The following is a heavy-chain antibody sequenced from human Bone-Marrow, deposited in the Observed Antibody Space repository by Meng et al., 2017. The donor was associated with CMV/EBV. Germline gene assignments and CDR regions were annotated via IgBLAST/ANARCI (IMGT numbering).Heavy chain of an antibody. CDR1: GYSISSGYY. Sequence: SETLSLTCTVSGYSISSGYYWGWIRQPPGKGLEWIGSIYHSGSTYYNPSLKSRVTISVDTSKNQFSLKLSSVTAADTAVYYCARGRGYSGYDVGWGQGTLVTVSS. J-gene: IGHJ4*02. V-gene: IGHV4-38-2*02. CDR2: IYHSGST. D-gene: IGHD5-12*01. CDR3: ARGRGYSGYDVG.